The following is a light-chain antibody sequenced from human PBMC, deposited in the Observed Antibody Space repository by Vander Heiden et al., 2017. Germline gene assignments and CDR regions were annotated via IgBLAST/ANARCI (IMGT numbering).Light chain of an antibody. CDR1: QSISTW. V-gene: IGKV1-5*03. CDR2: KAS. Sequence: DIQMTPSPSTLSASVGDRVTITCRASQSISTWLAWYQQKPGKAPKLLIYKASSLESGVPSRFSGSGSGTEFTLTISSLQPDDFATYYCQLYNDYSWTFGQGTKVEIK. J-gene: IGKJ1*01. CDR3: QLYNDYSWT.